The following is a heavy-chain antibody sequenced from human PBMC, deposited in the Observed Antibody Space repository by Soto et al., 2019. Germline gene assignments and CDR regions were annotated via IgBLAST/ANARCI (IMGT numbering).Heavy chain of an antibody. Sequence: ASVKVSCKASGYTFTSYGISWVRQAPGQGLEWMGWISAYNGNTNYAQKLQGRVTMTTDTSTSTAYMELRSLRSDDTAVYYCARDIGYCSSTSCYEYFQHWGQGTLVTVS. D-gene: IGHD2-2*01. J-gene: IGHJ1*01. CDR1: GYTFTSYG. CDR3: ARDIGYCSSTSCYEYFQH. CDR2: ISAYNGNT. V-gene: IGHV1-18*01.